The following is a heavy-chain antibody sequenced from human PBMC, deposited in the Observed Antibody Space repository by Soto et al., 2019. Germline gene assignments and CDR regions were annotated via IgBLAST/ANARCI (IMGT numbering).Heavy chain of an antibody. V-gene: IGHV3-11*01. Sequence: GGSLRLSCAASGFTFSDYYMSWIRQAPGKGLEWVSYISSSGSTIYYADSVKGRFTISRDNAKNSLYLQMNSLRAEDTAVYYCARDEVTIFGYADEIGGYYYYMDVWGKGTTVTVSS. J-gene: IGHJ6*03. CDR2: ISSSGSTI. CDR3: ARDEVTIFGYADEIGGYYYYMDV. D-gene: IGHD3-3*01. CDR1: GFTFSDYY.